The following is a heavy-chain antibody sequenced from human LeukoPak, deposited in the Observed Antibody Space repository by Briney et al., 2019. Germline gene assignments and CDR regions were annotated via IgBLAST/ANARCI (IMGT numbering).Heavy chain of an antibody. D-gene: IGHD6-13*01. CDR1: GFTFSSYS. J-gene: IGHJ4*02. V-gene: IGHV3-21*01. CDR2: ISSSSSYI. CDR3: ARGSGRAAAGTGDY. Sequence: GGSLRLSCAASGFTFSSYSMNWVRQAPGKGLEWVSSISSSSSYIYHADSVKGRFTISRDNAKNSLYLQMNSLRAEDTAVYYCARGSGRAAAGTGDYWGQGTLVTVSS.